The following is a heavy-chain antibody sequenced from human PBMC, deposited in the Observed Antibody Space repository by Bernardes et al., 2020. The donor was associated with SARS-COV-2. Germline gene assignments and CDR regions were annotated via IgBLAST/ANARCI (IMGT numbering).Heavy chain of an antibody. CDR3: ARPPGGVIAYFDS. V-gene: IGHV3-23*01. J-gene: IGHJ4*02. D-gene: IGHD3-16*02. CDR1: GFTFSRSA. CDR2: LSASGAAT. Sequence: GGSLRLSCTASGFTFSRSAMSWVRQAPGKGLEWVSTLSASGAATYYAGSVKGRFTISRNNSKNTLYLQMNNLRSDDTALYFCARPPGGVIAYFDSWGQGTLVTVSS.